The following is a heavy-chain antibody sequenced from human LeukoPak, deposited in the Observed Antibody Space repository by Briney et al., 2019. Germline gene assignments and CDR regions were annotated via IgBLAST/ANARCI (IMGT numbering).Heavy chain of an antibody. D-gene: IGHD6-13*01. J-gene: IGHJ5*02. CDR3: ARERQQLDRNWFDP. CDR1: GYTFTSYD. V-gene: IGHV1-8*01. CDR2: MNPNSGNT. Sequence: ASVKVSCKASGYTFTSYDINWVRQATGQGLEWMGWMNPNSGNTGYAQKFQGRVTMTRNTSISTAYMELSSLRSGDTAVYYCARERQQLDRNWFDPWGQGTLVTVSS.